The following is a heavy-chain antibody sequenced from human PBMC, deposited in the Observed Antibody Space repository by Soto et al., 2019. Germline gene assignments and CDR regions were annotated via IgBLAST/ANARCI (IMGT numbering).Heavy chain of an antibody. D-gene: IGHD3-10*01. V-gene: IGHV3-30*18. CDR2: ISYDGSHK. J-gene: IGHJ4*02. CDR3: AKDHYYGAGTYYDGEY. CDR1: GITFSSYG. Sequence: QVQLVESGGGVVQPGRSLRLSCAASGITFSSYGMHWVRQAPGKGLEWVAIISYDGSHKYYADSVKGRFTISRDNSKNTLYLQMNSLRAEDTAVYYCAKDHYYGAGTYYDGEYWGQGTLVTVSA.